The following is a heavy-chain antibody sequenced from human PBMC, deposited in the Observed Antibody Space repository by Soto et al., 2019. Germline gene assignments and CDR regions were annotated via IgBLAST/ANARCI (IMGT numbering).Heavy chain of an antibody. D-gene: IGHD2-2*03. CDR2: INSDGSDT. J-gene: IGHJ6*02. V-gene: IGHV3-74*01. Sequence: EVQLVESGGGLVQPGGSLRVSCAASGFTFRRFWMHWVRQAPGMGLVWVSRINSDGSDTNYADSVKGRFTISRDNAKNTLYLQMNSLRAEDTAVYYCARAGGSCSCVYCTQKYFYGMDVWGQGTTVTVSS. CDR3: ARAGGSCSCVYCTQKYFYGMDV. CDR1: GFTFRRFW.